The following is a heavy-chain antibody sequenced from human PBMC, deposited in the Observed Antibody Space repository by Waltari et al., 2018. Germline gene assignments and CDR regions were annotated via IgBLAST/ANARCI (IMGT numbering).Heavy chain of an antibody. J-gene: IGHJ4*02. CDR2: IYSSGST. V-gene: IGHV4-39*01. CDR3: ARVIAVAGPSDY. CDR1: GGSISSSSYY. Sequence: QLQLQESGPGLVKPSETLSLTCTVSGGSISSSSYYWGWIRQPPGKGLEWIGSIYSSGSTYYNPSLKSLVTISVDTSKNQFSLKLSSVTTADTAVYYCARVIAVAGPSDYWGQGTLVTVSS. D-gene: IGHD6-19*01.